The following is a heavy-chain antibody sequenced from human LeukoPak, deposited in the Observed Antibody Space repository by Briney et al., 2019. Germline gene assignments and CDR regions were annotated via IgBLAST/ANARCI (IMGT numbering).Heavy chain of an antibody. V-gene: IGHV3-23*01. CDR2: ISGSGDST. Sequence: GGSLRLSCAASGFTFNNYAMTWVRQAPSKGLEWVSAISGSGDSTYYTDSVKGRFTISRVNSKNTLYLQMNSLRAEDTALYYCAKMSGYYSRWASTFDSWGQGTLVTVSS. CDR3: AKMSGYYSRWASTFDS. CDR1: GFTFNNYA. D-gene: IGHD3-3*01. J-gene: IGHJ4*02.